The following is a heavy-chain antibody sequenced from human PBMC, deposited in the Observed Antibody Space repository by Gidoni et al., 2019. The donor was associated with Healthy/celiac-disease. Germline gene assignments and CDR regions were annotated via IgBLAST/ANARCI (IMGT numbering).Heavy chain of an antibody. V-gene: IGHV4-61*02. CDR3: ARASYSYDILTGLRNAFDI. CDR1: GGSISSGSYY. CDR2: IYTSGST. D-gene: IGHD3-9*01. J-gene: IGHJ3*02. Sequence: QVQLQESGPGLVKPSQTLSLTCTVSGGSISSGSYYWSWIRQPAGKGLEWIGRIYTSGSTNYNPSLKSRVTISVDTSKNQFSLKLSSVTAADTAVYYCARASYSYDILTGLRNAFDIWAKGQWSPSLQ.